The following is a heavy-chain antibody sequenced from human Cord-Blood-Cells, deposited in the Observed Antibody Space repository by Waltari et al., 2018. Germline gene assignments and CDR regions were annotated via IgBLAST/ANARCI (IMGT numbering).Heavy chain of an antibody. CDR1: GFTFSSYG. CDR3: AKPLGLTASFDY. CDR2: ISYDGSNK. D-gene: IGHD1-20*01. Sequence: QVQLVESGGGVVQPGRSLRLSCAASGFTFSSYGMHWVRQAPGKGLEWVAVISYDGSNKYYADSVKGRFTISRDNSKNTLYLQMNSLRAEDTAVYYCAKPLGLTASFDYWGQGTLVTVSS. J-gene: IGHJ4*02. V-gene: IGHV3-30*18.